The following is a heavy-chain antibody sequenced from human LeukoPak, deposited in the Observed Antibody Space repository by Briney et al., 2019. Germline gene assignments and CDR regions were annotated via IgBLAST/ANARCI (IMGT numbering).Heavy chain of an antibody. CDR2: VDPEDGET. D-gene: IGHD3-10*01. J-gene: IGHJ4*02. CDR1: GYTFTDYY. CDR3: ATEVVVRVRGVTYLDY. V-gene: IGHV1-69-2*01. Sequence: ASVKISCKVSGYTFTDYYMHWVPQAPGKGLEWMGLVDPEDGETIYAEKFQGRVTITADTSTDTAYMELSSLRSEDTAVYDCATEVVVRVRGVTYLDYWGQGTLVTVSS.